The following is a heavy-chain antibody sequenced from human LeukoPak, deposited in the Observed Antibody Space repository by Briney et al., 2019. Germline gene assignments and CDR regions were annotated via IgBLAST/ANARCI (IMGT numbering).Heavy chain of an antibody. CDR1: GGSFSGYY. V-gene: IGHV4-34*01. CDR3: ARHVYYDYVWGSYRTDYFDY. D-gene: IGHD3-16*02. J-gene: IGHJ4*02. Sequence: SETLSLTCAVYGGSFSGYYWSWIRQPPGKGLEWIGEINHSGSTNYNPSLKSRVTISVDTSKNQFSLKLSSVTAADTAVYYCARHVYYDYVWGSYRTDYFDYWGQGTLVTVSS. CDR2: INHSGST.